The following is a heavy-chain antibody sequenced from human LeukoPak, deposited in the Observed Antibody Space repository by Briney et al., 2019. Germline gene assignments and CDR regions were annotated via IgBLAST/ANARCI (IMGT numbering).Heavy chain of an antibody. V-gene: IGHV3-21*01. CDR2: ISSSSSYI. J-gene: IGHJ3*02. Sequence: GGSLRLSCAASGFTFSSYSMNWVRQAPGKGLEWVSSISSSSSYIYYADSVKGRFTISRDNAKNSLYLQMNSLRAEDTAVYYCARELGATDSDDAFDIWGQGTMVTVSS. CDR1: GFTFSSYS. CDR3: ARELGATDSDDAFDI. D-gene: IGHD1-26*01.